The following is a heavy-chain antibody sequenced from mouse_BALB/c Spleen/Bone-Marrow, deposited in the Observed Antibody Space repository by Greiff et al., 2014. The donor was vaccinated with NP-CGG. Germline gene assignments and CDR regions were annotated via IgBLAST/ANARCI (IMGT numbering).Heavy chain of an antibody. V-gene: IGHV1-87*01. CDR2: IYPGDGDT. J-gene: IGHJ2*01. CDR3: ASQGDYGSFDY. CDR1: GYTFTSYW. Sequence: QVQLQQPGAELARPGASVKLSCKASGYTFTSYWMQWVKQRPGQGLEWIGAIYPGDGDTRYTQKFKGKATLTADKSSSTAYMQLRSLASEDSAVYYCASQGDYGSFDYWGQGTTLTVSS. D-gene: IGHD1-1*02.